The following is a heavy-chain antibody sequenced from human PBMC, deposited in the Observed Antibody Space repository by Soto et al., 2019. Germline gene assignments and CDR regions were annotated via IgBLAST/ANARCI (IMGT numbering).Heavy chain of an antibody. V-gene: IGHV3-33*01. CDR1: GFTFSSYG. Sequence: GGSLRLSCAASGFTFSSYGMHWVRQAPGKGLEWVAVIWYDGSNKYYADSVKGRFTISRDNSKNTLYLQMNSLRAEDTAVYYCARDYYDSSEPLDYWGQGTLVTVSS. CDR2: IWYDGSNK. D-gene: IGHD3-22*01. J-gene: IGHJ4*02. CDR3: ARDYYDSSEPLDY.